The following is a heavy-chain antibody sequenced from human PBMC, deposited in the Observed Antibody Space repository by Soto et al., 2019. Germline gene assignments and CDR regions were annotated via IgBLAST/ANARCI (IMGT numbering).Heavy chain of an antibody. Sequence: SETLSLTCIISGGSITSSSYYWGWIRQPSGKGLEWIGSIYYSGSTSYNPSLKSRVTISVDTSKNQFSLKLSSVTAADTAVYYCATQEVGGSYVYTFDPWGQGTLVTVSS. CDR3: ATQEVGGSYVYTFDP. V-gene: IGHV4-39*01. D-gene: IGHD1-26*01. J-gene: IGHJ5*02. CDR1: GGSITSSSYY. CDR2: IYYSGST.